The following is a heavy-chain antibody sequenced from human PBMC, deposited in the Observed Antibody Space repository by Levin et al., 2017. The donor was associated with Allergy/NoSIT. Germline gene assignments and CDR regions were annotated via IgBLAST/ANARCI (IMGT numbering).Heavy chain of an antibody. CDR3: TTFVVEYDYVWGNDVLFDY. V-gene: IGHV3-15*01. Sequence: PGGSLRLSCAASGFTFSNAWMSWVRQAPGKGLEWVGRIKSKTDGGTTDYAAPVKGRFTISRDDSKNTLYLQMNSLKTEDTAVYYCTTFVVEYDYVWGNDVLFDYWGQGTLVTVSS. J-gene: IGHJ4*02. CDR1: GFTFSNAW. D-gene: IGHD3-16*01. CDR2: IKSKTDGGTT.